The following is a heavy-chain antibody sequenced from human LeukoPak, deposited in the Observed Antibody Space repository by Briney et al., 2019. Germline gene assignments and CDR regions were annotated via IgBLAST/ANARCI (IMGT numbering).Heavy chain of an antibody. D-gene: IGHD2-2*01. J-gene: IGHJ6*03. Sequence: SQTLSLTCTVSGGSLCSGDYYWSWIRQPPGKGLEWIGYIYYSGRTYYNPSLKSRVTISVDTSKNQFSLKLSSVTAADTAVYYCAREDIVVVPAADAYYNYYYMDVWGKGTTVTVSS. V-gene: IGHV4-30-4*08. CDR1: GGSLCSGDYY. CDR3: AREDIVVVPAADAYYNYYYMDV. CDR2: IYYSGRT.